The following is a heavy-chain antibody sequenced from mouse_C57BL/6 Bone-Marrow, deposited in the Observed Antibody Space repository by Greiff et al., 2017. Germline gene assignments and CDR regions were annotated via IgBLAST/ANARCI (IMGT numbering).Heavy chain of an antibody. Sequence: QVQLKQPGAELVKPGASVKLSCKASGYTFTSYWMQWVKQRPGQGLEWIGEIDPSDSYTNYNQKFKGKATLTVDTSSSTAYMQLSSLTSEDSAVYYCACYYGSSYERYFDVWGTGTTVTVSS. CDR1: GYTFTSYW. V-gene: IGHV1-50*01. D-gene: IGHD1-1*01. CDR2: IDPSDSYT. J-gene: IGHJ1*03. CDR3: ACYYGSSYERYFDV.